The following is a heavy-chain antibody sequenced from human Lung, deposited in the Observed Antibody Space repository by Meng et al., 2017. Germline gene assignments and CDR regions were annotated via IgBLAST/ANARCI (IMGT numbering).Heavy chain of an antibody. CDR2: INHSGST. Sequence: GQLQEGGAGLFKPSETLSPTCRGSGGSFREYYWGWNRQAPREGPGWVGEINHSGSTNYNPSLESRATISVDTSQNNLSLKLSSVTAADSAVYYCARGPTTMAHDFDYWGQGTLVTVSS. D-gene: IGHD4-11*01. CDR3: ARGPTTMAHDFDY. CDR1: GGSFREYY. J-gene: IGHJ4*02. V-gene: IGHV4-34*01.